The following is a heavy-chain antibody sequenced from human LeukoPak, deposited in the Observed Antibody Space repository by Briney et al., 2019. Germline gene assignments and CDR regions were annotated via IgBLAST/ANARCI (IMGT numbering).Heavy chain of an antibody. Sequence: PSETLSLTCTVSGGSISSGGYYWSWIRQHPGKGLEWIGYIYYSGSTYYNPSLKSRVTISVDTSKNQFSLKLSSVTAADTAVYYCARSPGYCSSTSRYRGDAFDIWGQGTMVTVSS. CDR2: IYYSGST. CDR1: GGSISSGGYY. V-gene: IGHV4-31*03. CDR3: ARSPGYCSSTSRYRGDAFDI. J-gene: IGHJ3*02. D-gene: IGHD2-2*01.